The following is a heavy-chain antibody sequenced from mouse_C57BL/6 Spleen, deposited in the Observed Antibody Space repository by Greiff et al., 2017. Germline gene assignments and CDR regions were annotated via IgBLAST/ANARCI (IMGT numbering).Heavy chain of an antibody. CDR1: GFTFSSYT. CDR2: ISGGGGNT. J-gene: IGHJ2*01. D-gene: IGHD1-1*02. Sequence: EVMLVESGGGLVKPGGSLKLSCAASGFTFSSYTMSWVRQTPEKRLEWVATISGGGGNTYYPDSVKGRFTISRDNAKNTLYLQMSSLRSEDTALYYCARQGGNYVDYWGQGTTLTVSS. V-gene: IGHV5-9*01. CDR3: ARQGGNYVDY.